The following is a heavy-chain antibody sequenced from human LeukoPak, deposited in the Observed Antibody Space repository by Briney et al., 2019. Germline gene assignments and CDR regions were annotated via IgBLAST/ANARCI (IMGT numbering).Heavy chain of an antibody. CDR3: VSYCSGGNCYSHRLDY. Sequence: PGGSLRLSCAASGFTFSNAWMNWVRQAPGKGLEWVGRLKPKTDSGTTDYAAPVKGRFTISRDDSKNTLYLQMSSLKTEDTAVYYCVSYCSGGNCYSHRLDYWGQGTLVTVSS. D-gene: IGHD2-15*01. CDR2: LKPKTDSGTT. CDR1: GFTFSNAW. J-gene: IGHJ4*02. V-gene: IGHV3-15*01.